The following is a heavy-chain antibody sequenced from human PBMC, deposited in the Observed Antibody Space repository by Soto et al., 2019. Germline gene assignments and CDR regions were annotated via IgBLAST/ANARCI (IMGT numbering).Heavy chain of an antibody. CDR2: VYTSGDT. Sequence: QVHLQESGPGLVKPSETLSLSCTISGDSISNSHWSWIRQPAGKGLEWIGRVYTSGDTNYNPSLESLVTMSVDTSNNHFSLKLTSVTAADTAVYYCVRDKGMADLWGQGTLVSVSS. D-gene: IGHD6-13*01. CDR3: VRDKGMADL. CDR1: GDSISNSH. V-gene: IGHV4-4*07. J-gene: IGHJ5*02.